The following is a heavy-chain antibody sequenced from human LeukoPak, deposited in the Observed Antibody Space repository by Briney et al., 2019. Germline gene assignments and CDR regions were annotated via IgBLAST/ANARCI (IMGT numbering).Heavy chain of an antibody. CDR3: ARGKEGSGWYGGWFDP. CDR2: INPSGGTT. V-gene: IGHV1-46*01. D-gene: IGHD6-19*01. Sequence: ASVKVSCKASGYTFTRYYMHWVRQAPGQGLEWMGIINPSGGTTSYAQKFQGRVTMTRDTSTTTVYMELSSLRFEDTAVYYCARGKEGSGWYGGWFDPWGQGTLVTVSS. J-gene: IGHJ5*02. CDR1: GYTFTRYY.